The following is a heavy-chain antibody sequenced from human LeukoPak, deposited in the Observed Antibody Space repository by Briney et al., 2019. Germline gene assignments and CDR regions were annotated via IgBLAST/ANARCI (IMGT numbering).Heavy chain of an antibody. D-gene: IGHD6-13*01. CDR2: ISYDGGDP. CDR1: GFTFSSYA. CDR3: ARGYSSRLYNWLDP. V-gene: IGHV3-74*01. Sequence: GRSLRLSCAASGFTFSSYAMHWVRQAPGKGLVWVSRISYDGGDPSYADSVKGRFTISRDNAKNTLYLQMNSLTAEDTAVYYCARGYSSRLYNWLDPWGQGTLVTVSS. J-gene: IGHJ5*02.